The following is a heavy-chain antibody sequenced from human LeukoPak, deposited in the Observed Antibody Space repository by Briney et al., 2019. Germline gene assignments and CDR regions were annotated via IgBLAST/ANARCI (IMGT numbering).Heavy chain of an antibody. D-gene: IGHD2-15*01. CDR1: GFTFNRYG. J-gene: IGHJ6*03. V-gene: IGHV3-33*01. CDR3: ARQMVEGQQHYYMDV. Sequence: GGSLRLSCAASGFTFNRYGMHRVRQAPGKGLEGVAFMGSDGKKTFYGDFLNGRFHISRDNFEDTVFLQMNTMRAEDTAVYYCARQMVEGQQHYYMDVWGNGTTVTVSS. CDR2: MGSDGKKT.